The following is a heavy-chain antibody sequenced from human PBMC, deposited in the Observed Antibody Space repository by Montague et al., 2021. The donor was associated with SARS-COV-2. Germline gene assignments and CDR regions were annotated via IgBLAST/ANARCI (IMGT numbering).Heavy chain of an antibody. CDR1: GFSFSTFW. CDR2: IKPDGSDK. J-gene: IGHJ4*02. V-gene: IGHV3-7*05. Sequence: SLRLSCAASGFSFSTFWMTWVRQAPGKGLEWVASIKPDGSDKYYVESVKGRFTISRDNARNSLCLQLNNLRAEDTAAYYCARDPNWGAHWGQGNLVTVSS. D-gene: IGHD7-27*01. CDR3: ARDPNWGAH.